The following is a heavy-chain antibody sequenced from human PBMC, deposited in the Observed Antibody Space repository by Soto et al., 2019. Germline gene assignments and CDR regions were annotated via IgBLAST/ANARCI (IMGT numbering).Heavy chain of an antibody. CDR2: ISYSGST. Sequence: SETRSLTCTVSGGSISRYYWSGIRQPPGKGLEWIGYISYSGSTNYNPSLKSRVSMSVDTSKNQFSLRLISVTAADTAKYFCAREGNLGRWLQPLDFWGQGTLVTVSS. CDR3: AREGNLGRWLQPLDF. J-gene: IGHJ4*02. V-gene: IGHV4-59*01. D-gene: IGHD5-12*01. CDR1: GGSISRYY.